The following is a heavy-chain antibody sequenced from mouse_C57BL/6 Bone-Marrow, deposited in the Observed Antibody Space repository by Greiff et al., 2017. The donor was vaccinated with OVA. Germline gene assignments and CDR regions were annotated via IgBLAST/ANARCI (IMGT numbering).Heavy chain of an antibody. V-gene: IGHV5-17*01. CDR1: GFTFSDYG. J-gene: IGHJ4*01. CDR3: ARYPNWDDHMDY. D-gene: IGHD4-1*01. CDR2: ISSGSSTI. Sequence: EVQLVESGGGLVEPGGSLKLSCAASGFTFSDYGMHWVRQAPEKGLEWVAYISSGSSTIYYADTVKGRFTISRDNAKNTLFLQMTSLRSEDTAMYYCARYPNWDDHMDYWGQGTSVTVSS.